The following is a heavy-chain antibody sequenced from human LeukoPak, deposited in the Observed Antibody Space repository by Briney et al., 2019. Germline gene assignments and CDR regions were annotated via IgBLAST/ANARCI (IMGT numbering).Heavy chain of an antibody. D-gene: IGHD6-19*01. CDR2: IYYSGST. CDR3: ARQVVAVAGTGYFDY. Sequence: PSETLSLTCTVSGDSIDSYYWGWIRQPPGKGLEWIGSIYYSGSTYYNASLKSRGTISVDTSKNQFSLKLNSVTAADTAVYFCARQVVAVAGTGYFDYWGQGTLVTVSS. V-gene: IGHV4-39*01. CDR1: GDSIDSYY. J-gene: IGHJ4*02.